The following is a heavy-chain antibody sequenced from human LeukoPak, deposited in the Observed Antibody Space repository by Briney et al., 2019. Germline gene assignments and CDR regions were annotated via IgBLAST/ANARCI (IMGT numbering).Heavy chain of an antibody. CDR1: GFTFSSYG. CDR3: AKGPYSGSYYGDY. D-gene: IGHD1-26*01. J-gene: IGHJ4*02. V-gene: IGHV3-30*02. CDR2: IRYDGSNK. Sequence: PGGSLRLSCAASGFTFSSYGMHWVRQAPGKRLEWVAFIRYDGSNKYYADSVKGRFTISRDNSKNTLYLQMNSLRAEDTAVYYCAKGPYSGSYYGDYWGQGTLVTVSS.